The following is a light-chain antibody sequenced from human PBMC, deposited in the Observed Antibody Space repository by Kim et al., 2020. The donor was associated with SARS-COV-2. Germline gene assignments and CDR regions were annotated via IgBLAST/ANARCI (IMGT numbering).Light chain of an antibody. V-gene: IGKV1-39*01. CDR3: QQAYTLPIT. Sequence: AVGDRVTITGRASQRISRYLQWYQQRSPGSAPRLLIYDTSSLDFGVPSRFSGSGSGTDFILTISSLQPEDSATYYCQQAYTLPITFGQGTRLEIK. CDR1: QRISRY. J-gene: IGKJ5*01. CDR2: DTS.